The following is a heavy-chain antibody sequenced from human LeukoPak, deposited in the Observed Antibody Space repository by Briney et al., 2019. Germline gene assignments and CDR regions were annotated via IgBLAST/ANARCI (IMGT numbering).Heavy chain of an antibody. CDR1: GFTFSSYA. CDR2: ISSNGGST. Sequence: PGGSLRLSCAASGFTFSSYAMHWVRQAPGKGLEYVSAISSNGGSTYYANSVKGRFTISRDNSKNTLYLQMGSLRAEDMAVYYCASSGGVVVPAAMEGAFDIWGQGTMVTVSS. D-gene: IGHD2-2*01. CDR3: ASSGGVVVPAAMEGAFDI. J-gene: IGHJ3*02. V-gene: IGHV3-64*01.